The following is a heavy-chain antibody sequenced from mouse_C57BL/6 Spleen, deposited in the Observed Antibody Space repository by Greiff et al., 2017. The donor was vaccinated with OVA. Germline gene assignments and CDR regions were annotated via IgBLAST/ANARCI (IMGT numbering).Heavy chain of an antibody. Sequence: DVKLVESGGGLVKPGGSLKLSCAASGFTFSDYGMHWVRQAPEKGLEWVAYISSGSSTIYYADTVKGRFTISRDNAKNTLFLQMTSLRSEDTAMYYCARDRSSYAMDYWGQGTSVTVSS. CDR1: GFTFSDYG. J-gene: IGHJ4*01. V-gene: IGHV5-17*01. CDR2: ISSGSSTI. CDR3: ARDRSSYAMDY.